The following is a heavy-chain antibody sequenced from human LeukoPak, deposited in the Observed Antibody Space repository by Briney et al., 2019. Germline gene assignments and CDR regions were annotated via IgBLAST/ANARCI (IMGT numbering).Heavy chain of an antibody. CDR1: GGSISSSYYY. Sequence: SETLSLTCTVSGGSISSSYYYWGWIRQPPGKGLEWIGCIYYSGSTNYNPSLKSRVTISVDTSKNQFSLKLSSVTAADTAVYYCATAPWGYSSGWYFFDYWGQGTLVTVSS. J-gene: IGHJ4*02. D-gene: IGHD6-19*01. CDR2: IYYSGST. CDR3: ATAPWGYSSGWYFFDY. V-gene: IGHV4-61*05.